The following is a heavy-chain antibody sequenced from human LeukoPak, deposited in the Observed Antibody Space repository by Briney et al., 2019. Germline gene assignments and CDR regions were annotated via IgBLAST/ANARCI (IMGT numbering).Heavy chain of an antibody. CDR1: GYTFTGYY. CDR3: ASSHYYDSSGYYLAYYFDY. V-gene: IGHV1-2*06. J-gene: IGHJ4*02. Sequence: GASVKVSCKASGYTFTGYYMHWVRQAPGQGLEWMGRINPNSGGTNYAQKFQGRVTMTRDTSISTACMELSRLRSDDTAVYYCASSHYYDSSGYYLAYYFDYWGQGTLVTVSS. D-gene: IGHD3-22*01. CDR2: INPNSGGT.